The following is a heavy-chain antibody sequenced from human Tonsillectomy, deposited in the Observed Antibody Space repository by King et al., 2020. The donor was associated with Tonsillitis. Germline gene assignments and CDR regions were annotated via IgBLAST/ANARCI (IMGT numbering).Heavy chain of an antibody. CDR3: ARMDLGAYYFDY. D-gene: IGHD2-2*03. J-gene: IGHJ4*02. Sequence: VQLVESGAEVKKPGESLRISCKGSGYSFTSYWISWVRQMPGKGLEWMGRIDPSDSYTDYSPSFQGHITISTDKSISTAYLQGSSLKASATAMYYCARMDLGAYYFDYWGQGTLVTVSS. V-gene: IGHV5-10-1*03. CDR1: GYSFTSYW. CDR2: IDPSDSYT.